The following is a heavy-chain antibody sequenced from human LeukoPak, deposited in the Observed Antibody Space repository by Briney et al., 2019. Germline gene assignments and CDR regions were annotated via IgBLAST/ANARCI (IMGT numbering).Heavy chain of an antibody. CDR2: IYPDGTT. D-gene: IGHD4-17*01. CDR1: GVTVSRDY. J-gene: IGHJ4*02. V-gene: IGHV3-53*01. CDR3: AKLRSDYGDYVFDY. Sequence: GGSLRLSCAASGVTVSRDYMSWVRQAPGKGLEWVSVIYPDGTTYYADSVKGRFTISRDNSKNTLYLQMNSLRAEDTAVYYCAKLRSDYGDYVFDYWGQGTLVTVPS.